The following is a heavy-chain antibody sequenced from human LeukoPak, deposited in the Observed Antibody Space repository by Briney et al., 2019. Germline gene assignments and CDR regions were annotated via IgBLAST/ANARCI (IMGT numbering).Heavy chain of an antibody. J-gene: IGHJ6*03. Sequence: SVKVSCKASGYTFTSYGISWVRQAPGQGLEWMGGIIPIFGTANYAQKFQGRVTITTDESTSTAYMELSSLRSEDTAVYYCARSPYYYYMDVWAKGPRSPSP. V-gene: IGHV1-69*05. CDR1: GYTFTSYG. CDR3: ARSPYYYYMDV. CDR2: IIPIFGTA.